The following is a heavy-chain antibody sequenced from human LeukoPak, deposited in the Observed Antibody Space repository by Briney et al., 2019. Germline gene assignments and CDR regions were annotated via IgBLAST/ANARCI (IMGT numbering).Heavy chain of an antibody. CDR2: ISWNSGSI. Sequence: SLRLSCAASGFTFDDYAMHWVRQAPGKGLEWVSGISWNSGSIGYADSVKGRFTISRDNAKNSLYLQMNSLRAEDTALYYCAKAGITSSSSFDYWGQGTLVTVSS. V-gene: IGHV3-9*01. CDR3: AKAGITSSSSFDY. CDR1: GFTFDDYA. J-gene: IGHJ4*02. D-gene: IGHD1-14*01.